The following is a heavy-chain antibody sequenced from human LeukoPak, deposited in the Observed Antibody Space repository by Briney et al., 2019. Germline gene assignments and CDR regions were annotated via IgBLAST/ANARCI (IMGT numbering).Heavy chain of an antibody. J-gene: IGHJ4*02. CDR1: GDSISSGDYY. CDR3: ARGRALPGIAAD. V-gene: IGHV4-30-4*01. Sequence: SQTLSLTCTVSGDSISSGDYYWSWIRQPPGKGLEWIGYIYYSGSTYYNPSLKSRVTISVDTSKNQFSLKLSSVTAADTAVYYCARGRALPGIAADWGQGTLVTVSS. D-gene: IGHD6-13*01. CDR2: IYYSGST.